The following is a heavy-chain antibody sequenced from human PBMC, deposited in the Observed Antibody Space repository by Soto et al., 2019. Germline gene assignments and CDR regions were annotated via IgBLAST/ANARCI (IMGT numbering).Heavy chain of an antibody. J-gene: IGHJ6*03. V-gene: IGHV3-20*04. CDR3: AKETEYRQPKSFYYYMDV. D-gene: IGHD2-2*01. CDR1: GFTFDDYG. Sequence: PGGSLRLSCAASGFTFDDYGMSWVRQAPGKGLEWVSGINWNGGSTGYADSVKGRFTISRDNAKNSLYLQLNSLRAEDTALYYCAKETEYRQPKSFYYYMDVWGKGTTVTVSS. CDR2: INWNGGST.